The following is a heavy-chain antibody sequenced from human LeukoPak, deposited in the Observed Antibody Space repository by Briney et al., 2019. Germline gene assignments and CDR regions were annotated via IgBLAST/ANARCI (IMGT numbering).Heavy chain of an antibody. J-gene: IGHJ4*02. CDR3: AKKIDSGSYPLDY. CDR1: GFTFNNYG. V-gene: IGHV3-23*01. Sequence: GGTLRLSCAASGFTFNNYGMSWVRQAPGKGLEWVSDISGSGYNTHYADSVRGRFTISRDNSKSTLYLQMTSLRAEDTGVYYCAKKIDSGSYPLDYWGQGTLVTISS. D-gene: IGHD3-10*01. CDR2: ISGSGYNT.